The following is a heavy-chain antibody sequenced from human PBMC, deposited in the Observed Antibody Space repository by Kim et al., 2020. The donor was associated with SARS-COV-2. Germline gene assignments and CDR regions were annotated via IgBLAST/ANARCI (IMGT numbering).Heavy chain of an antibody. V-gene: IGHV4-34*01. CDR2: INHSGST. J-gene: IGHJ4*02. CDR1: GGSFSGYY. CDR3: ARAIVVVTATTFDY. D-gene: IGHD2-21*02. Sequence: SETLSLTCAVYGGSFSGYYWSWIRQPPGKGLEWIGEINHSGSTNYNPSLKSRVTISVDTSKNQFSLKLSSVTAADTAVYYCARAIVVVTATTFDYWGQGTLVTVSS.